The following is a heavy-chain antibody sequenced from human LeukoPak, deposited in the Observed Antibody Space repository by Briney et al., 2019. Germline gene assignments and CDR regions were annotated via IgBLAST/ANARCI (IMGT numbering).Heavy chain of an antibody. D-gene: IGHD3-9*01. Sequence: PGGSLRLSCAASGFTFSNYAMGWVRQAPGKGLEWVSALGDSGGNTYYADSVKGRFTISRDNSKNTLYLQMNSLRAEDTALYYCAKDRGKKFRYFDWEAFDYWGQGTLVTVSS. J-gene: IGHJ4*02. V-gene: IGHV3-23*01. CDR2: LGDSGGNT. CDR1: GFTFSNYA. CDR3: AKDRGKKFRYFDWEAFDY.